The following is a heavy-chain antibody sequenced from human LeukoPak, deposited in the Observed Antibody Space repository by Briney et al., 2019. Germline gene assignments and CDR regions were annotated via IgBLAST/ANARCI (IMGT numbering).Heavy chain of an antibody. CDR3: TTDRRITAAGTYYGMDV. CDR1: GFTFSNAW. CDR2: IQSKTDGGTT. J-gene: IGHJ6*02. Sequence: GGSLRLSCAASGFTFSNAWMSWVRQAPGKGLEWVGRIQSKTDGGTTDYAAPVKGRFTISRDDSKTTLYLQMNSLKTEDTAVYYCTTDRRITAAGTYYGMDVWGQGTTVTVSS. V-gene: IGHV3-15*01. D-gene: IGHD6-13*01.